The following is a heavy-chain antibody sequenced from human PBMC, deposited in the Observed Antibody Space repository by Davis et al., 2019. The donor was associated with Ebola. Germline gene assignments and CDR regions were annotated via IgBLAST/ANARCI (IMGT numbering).Heavy chain of an antibody. D-gene: IGHD1-7*01. CDR1: GFTFDFYA. CDR3: EKDGGNYPYWYFDL. Sequence: GESLKISCAASGFTFDFYAMSWVRQAPGKGLGWVSATTLSGGSTYYADSVKGRFTISRDNSRNTLYLQMNSLRAEDTALYYCEKDGGNYPYWYFDLWGRGTLVTVSS. J-gene: IGHJ2*01. V-gene: IGHV3-23*01. CDR2: TTLSGGST.